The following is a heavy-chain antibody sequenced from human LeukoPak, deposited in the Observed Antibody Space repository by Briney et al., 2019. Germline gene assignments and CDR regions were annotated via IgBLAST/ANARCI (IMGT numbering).Heavy chain of an antibody. CDR3: AGRHPRNTVDF. Sequence: PSETLSLTCTVSGGSNSSYYWSWIRQPPGKGLEWIAYISDIGSINYNPSLKSRVTISLDTSKNQFSLKLSSVTAADTAVYYCAGRHPRNTVDFWGQGTLVTVSS. V-gene: IGHV4-59*08. D-gene: IGHD2/OR15-2a*01. CDR1: GGSNSSYY. CDR2: ISDIGSI. J-gene: IGHJ4*02.